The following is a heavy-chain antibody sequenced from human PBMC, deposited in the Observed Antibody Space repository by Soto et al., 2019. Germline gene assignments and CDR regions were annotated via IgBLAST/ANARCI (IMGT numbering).Heavy chain of an antibody. Sequence: GGSLRLSCAASGFTFSDYYMSWIRQAPGKGLEWVSYISSSGSTIYYADSVKGRFTISRDNAKNSLYLQMNSLRAEDTAVYYCARVESGITIFGVVIPPFDYWGQGTLVTVSS. CDR1: GFTFSDYY. CDR2: ISSSGSTI. CDR3: ARVESGITIFGVVIPPFDY. V-gene: IGHV3-11*01. D-gene: IGHD3-3*01. J-gene: IGHJ4*02.